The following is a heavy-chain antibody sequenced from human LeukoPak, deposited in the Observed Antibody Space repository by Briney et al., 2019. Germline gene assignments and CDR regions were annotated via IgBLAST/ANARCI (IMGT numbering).Heavy chain of an antibody. CDR1: GGSISSYY. CDR3: ARGLVRYFDWSPAGAYYFDY. J-gene: IGHJ4*02. Sequence: PSETLSLTCTVSGGSISSYYWSWIRQPPGKGLEWIGEINHSGSTNYNPSLKSRVTISVDTSKNQFSLKLSSVTAADTAVYYCARGLVRYFDWSPAGAYYFDYWGQGTLVTVSS. V-gene: IGHV4-34*01. D-gene: IGHD3-9*01. CDR2: INHSGST.